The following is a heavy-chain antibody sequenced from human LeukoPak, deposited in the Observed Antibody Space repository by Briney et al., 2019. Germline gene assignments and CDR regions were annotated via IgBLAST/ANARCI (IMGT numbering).Heavy chain of an antibody. CDR2: IPYEGSNK. J-gene: IGHJ4*02. CDR3: ARAEGYGGELDS. D-gene: IGHD4-23*01. Sequence: LSGGSLSLFCGASGFIFSTYAMHGVRQARGKGREWVAVIPYEGSNKYYADSVKGRFNISRENSKKRLYLQMNSLRAEDTAVYYCARAEGYGGELDSWGQGTLVTVSS. CDR1: GFIFSTYA. V-gene: IGHV3-30*04.